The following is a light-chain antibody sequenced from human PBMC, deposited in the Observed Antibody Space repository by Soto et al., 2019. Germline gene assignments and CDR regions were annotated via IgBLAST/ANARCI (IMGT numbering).Light chain of an antibody. CDR2: GAS. J-gene: IGKJ2*01. V-gene: IGKV3-15*01. CDR1: QSVSSN. CDR3: QKYNNWPSST. Sequence: EIVMTQSPATLSVSPGERATLSCRASQSVSSNLAWYQQKPGQAPRLLIYGASTRATGIPARFSGSGSGTEFTLTISSLQSEDFEVYYYQKYNNWPSSTFGQGTRLEIK.